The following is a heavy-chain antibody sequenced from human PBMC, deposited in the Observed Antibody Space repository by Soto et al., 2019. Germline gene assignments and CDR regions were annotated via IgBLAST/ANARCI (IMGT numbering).Heavy chain of an antibody. J-gene: IGHJ5*02. CDR3: AREPGEYVDWFDP. Sequence: QVQLVQSGAEVKKPGSSVKVSCKASGGTFSSYTISWVRQAPGQGLEWMGRIIPILGIANYAQKFQGRVTITADKSTSTAYMELSSLRSEDTAVYYCAREPGEYVDWFDPWGQGTLVTVSS. D-gene: IGHD4-17*01. CDR1: GGTFSSYT. CDR2: IIPILGIA. V-gene: IGHV1-69*08.